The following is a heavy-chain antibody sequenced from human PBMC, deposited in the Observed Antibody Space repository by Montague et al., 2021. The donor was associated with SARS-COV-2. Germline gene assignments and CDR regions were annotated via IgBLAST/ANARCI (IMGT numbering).Heavy chain of an antibody. V-gene: IGHV3-23*01. CDR3: AKESYYYGFGYGLYY. J-gene: IGHJ4*02. Sequence: SLRLSCAASGFTFSNYAMNWVRQAPGKGLEWVSCISSSDSATYYADSVKGRFTISRDNSKNSLYLQMNSLRAEDTAVYYCAKESYYYGFGYGLYYWGQGTPVTVSS. D-gene: IGHD3-10*01. CDR1: GFTFSNYA. CDR2: ISSSDSAT.